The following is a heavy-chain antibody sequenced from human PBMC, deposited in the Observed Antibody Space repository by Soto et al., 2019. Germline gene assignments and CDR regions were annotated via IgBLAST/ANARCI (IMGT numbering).Heavy chain of an antibody. CDR1: GYSIASGYY. V-gene: IGHV4-38-2*01. CDR2: IYHAGSV. CDR3: ARTFDYYGRDV. J-gene: IGHJ6*02. Sequence: PETLSLTCAVSGYSIASGYYWAWIRQSPGKGLEWIGSIYHAGSVYYNPSLNSRVAVSLDTSKNHFSLKLTSVTAADTAVYYCARTFDYYGRDVWGQGTTVTVSS.